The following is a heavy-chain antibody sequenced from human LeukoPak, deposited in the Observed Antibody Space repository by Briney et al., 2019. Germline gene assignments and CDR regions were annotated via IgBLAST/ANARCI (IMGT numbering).Heavy chain of an antibody. CDR2: ISRSGST. V-gene: IGHV4-61*02. J-gene: IGHJ3*02. Sequence: SQTLSLTCTVSGDSISSGDYYWSWLRQPAGKGLEWIGRISRSGSTNYNPSLKSRVTISVDTSKTQFSLKLSSVTAADTAVYFCARGPYSYDSSGAFDIWGQGTMVTVSS. CDR1: GDSISSGDYY. D-gene: IGHD3-22*01. CDR3: ARGPYSYDSSGAFDI.